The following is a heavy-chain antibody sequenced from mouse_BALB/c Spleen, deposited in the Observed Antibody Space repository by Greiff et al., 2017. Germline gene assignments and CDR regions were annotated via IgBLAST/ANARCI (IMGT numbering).Heavy chain of an antibody. CDR2: IDPANGNT. D-gene: IGHD1-1*01. Sequence: DVQLQESGAELVKPGASVKLSCTASGFNIKDTYMHWVKQRPEQGLEWIGRIDPANGNTKYDPKFQGKATITADTSSNTAYLQLSSLTSEDTAVYYCARTGTVVGDFDYWGQGTTLTVSS. V-gene: IGHV14-3*02. CDR1: GFNIKDTY. CDR3: ARTGTVVGDFDY. J-gene: IGHJ2*01.